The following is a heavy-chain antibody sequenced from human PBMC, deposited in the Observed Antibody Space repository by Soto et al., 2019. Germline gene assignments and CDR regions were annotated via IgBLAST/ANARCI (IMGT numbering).Heavy chain of an antibody. CDR1: GYGFTNYG. CDR2: ISAHNGNT. J-gene: IGHJ4*02. Sequence: QIHLVQSGAEVKKPGASVKVSCKGSGYGFTNYGITWVRQAPGQGLEWMAWISAHNGNTNYAQKLQGRVTVTRDTSTSTAYMVLRSLRSDDTAVYYCARGRYGDYWGQGALVTVSS. D-gene: IGHD1-1*01. V-gene: IGHV1-18*01. CDR3: ARGRYGDY.